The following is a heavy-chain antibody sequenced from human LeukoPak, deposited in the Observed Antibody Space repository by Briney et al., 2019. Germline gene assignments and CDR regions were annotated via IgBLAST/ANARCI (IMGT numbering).Heavy chain of an antibody. D-gene: IGHD5-12*01. V-gene: IGHV3-11*01. Sequence: GGSLRLSCAASGFIFSDYYMSWIRQSPGRGLEWLSYISPSGSTVYEADSLKGRFTISRDNARNSLFLQMNSLRVEDTAVYYCAREEKRGYSGYDCWGQGTLVTVSS. CDR3: AREEKRGYSGYDC. J-gene: IGHJ4*02. CDR1: GFIFSDYY. CDR2: ISPSGSTV.